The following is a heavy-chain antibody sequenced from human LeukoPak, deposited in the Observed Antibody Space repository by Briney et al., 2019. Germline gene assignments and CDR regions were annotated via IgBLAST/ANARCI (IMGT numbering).Heavy chain of an antibody. D-gene: IGHD5-12*01. CDR3: ARGYRWAPQIIFDY. CDR1: GGSISSGGYY. CDR2: IYHSGST. Sequence: SETLSLTCTVSGGSISSGGYYWSWIRQPPGKGLEWIGYIYHSGSTYYNPSLKSRVTISVDRSKNQFSLKLSSVTAADTAVYYCARGYRWAPQIIFDYGGQGTLVTVSS. V-gene: IGHV4-30-2*01. J-gene: IGHJ4*02.